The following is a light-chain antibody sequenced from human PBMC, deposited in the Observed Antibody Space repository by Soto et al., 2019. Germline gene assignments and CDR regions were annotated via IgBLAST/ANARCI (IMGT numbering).Light chain of an antibody. CDR3: QQYDDCPQT. J-gene: IGKJ1*01. CDR1: QSVSGN. Sequence: EKEMTQSPATLSASLGERATLSCRASQSVSGNLAWYQQKPGQAPRLLIYDASTRATGIPSRFSGSGSGTEFTLTISSLQSDDLAVYYCQQYDDCPQTFGQGTKVEIK. CDR2: DAS. V-gene: IGKV3-15*01.